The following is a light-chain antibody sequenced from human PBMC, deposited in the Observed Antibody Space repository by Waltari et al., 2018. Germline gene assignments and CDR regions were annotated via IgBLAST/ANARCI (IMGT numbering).Light chain of an antibody. V-gene: IGKV1-33*01. CDR3: HQYTNFPLT. J-gene: IGKJ4*01. CDR1: QGINKY. Sequence: DIQMTQSPSSLSTSVGDRVTITCQASQGINKYLNWYQQKPGKPPKLLIYDSSTLERGVPSRFSGSGSGTEFTLTINSLQPDDFATYYCHQYTNFPLTFGGGTTVEIK. CDR2: DSS.